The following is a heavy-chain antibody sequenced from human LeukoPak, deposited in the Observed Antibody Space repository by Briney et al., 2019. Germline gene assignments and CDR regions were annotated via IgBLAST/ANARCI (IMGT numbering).Heavy chain of an antibody. D-gene: IGHD6-13*01. Sequence: SETLSLTCTVSGGSISSYYWSWIRQPAGKGLEWIGRIYTSGSTNYNPSLKSRVTMSVDTSKNQFSLKLSSVTAADTAVYYCARDGYSSSWYAMELDYWGQGTLVTVSS. V-gene: IGHV4-4*07. CDR1: GGSISSYY. CDR3: ARDGYSSSWYAMELDY. J-gene: IGHJ4*02. CDR2: IYTSGST.